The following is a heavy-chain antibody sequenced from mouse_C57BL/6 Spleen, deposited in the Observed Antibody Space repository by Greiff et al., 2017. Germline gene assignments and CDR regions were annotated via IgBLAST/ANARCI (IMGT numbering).Heavy chain of an antibody. Sequence: DVMLVESGGGLVKPGGSLKLSCAASGFTFSDYGMHWVRQAPEKGLEWVAYISSGSSNIYYADTVKGRFTISRDNAKNTLFLQMASLRSEDTAMYYCARDYEAMDYWGQGTSVTVSS. CDR1: GFTFSDYG. V-gene: IGHV5-17*01. CDR3: ARDYEAMDY. D-gene: IGHD2-4*01. CDR2: ISSGSSNI. J-gene: IGHJ4*01.